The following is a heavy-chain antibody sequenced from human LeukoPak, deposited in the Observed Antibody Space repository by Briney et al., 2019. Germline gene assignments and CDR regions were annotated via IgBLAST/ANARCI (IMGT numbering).Heavy chain of an antibody. CDR3: ARPMRSGYSP. CDR2: INHSGGT. V-gene: IGHV4-34*01. CDR1: GGSFSGYY. Sequence: SETLSLTCAVYGGSFSGYYWSWIRQPPGKGLEWIGEINHSGGTNYNPSLKSRVTISVDTSKNQFSLKLSSVTAADTAVCYCARPMRSGYSPWGQGTLVTVSS. J-gene: IGHJ5*02. D-gene: IGHD3-3*01.